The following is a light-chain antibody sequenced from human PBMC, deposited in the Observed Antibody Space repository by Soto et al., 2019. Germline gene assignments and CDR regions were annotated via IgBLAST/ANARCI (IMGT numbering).Light chain of an antibody. J-gene: IGKJ1*01. Sequence: IVMTQTPLSSPVTLGQPASISCRSSQSHVYSDGNTYLSWLQQRPGQPPRLLIYKISNRLSGVPDRFSGSGAGTDFTLKITRVEAEDVGLYYCMQATQFPWTFGQGTRVEIK. CDR3: MQATQFPWT. CDR1: QSHVYSDGNTY. V-gene: IGKV2-24*01. CDR2: KIS.